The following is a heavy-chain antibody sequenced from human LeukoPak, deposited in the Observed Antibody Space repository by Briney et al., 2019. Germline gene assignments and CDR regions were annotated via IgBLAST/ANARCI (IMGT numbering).Heavy chain of an antibody. CDR3: ARVVYSGSWGYFDY. V-gene: IGHV4-59*01. CDR1: GGSISTYY. J-gene: IGHJ4*02. CDR2: IYYSGST. D-gene: IGHD3-10*01. Sequence: PSETLSLTCTVSGGSISTYYWSWIRQSPGKGLEWIGYIYYSGSTSYNPSLKSRVTISIDTSKTQFSLKLSSVTAADTAVYYCARVVYSGSWGYFDYWGQGALVTVPP.